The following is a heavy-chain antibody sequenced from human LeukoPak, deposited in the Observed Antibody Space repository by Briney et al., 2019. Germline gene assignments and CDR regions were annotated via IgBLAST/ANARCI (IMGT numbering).Heavy chain of an antibody. CDR3: ARTYYYDSSGYYYPGYFDY. J-gene: IGHJ4*02. D-gene: IGHD3-22*01. CDR2: ISYDGSDE. V-gene: IGHV3-30*03. CDR1: GFTFSIYG. Sequence: GGSLRLSCAASGFTFSIYGMHWVRQAPGKGLEWVAVISYDGSDEYYADSVKGRFTISRDNSQNTLYLQMNSLRAEDTAVYYCARTYYYDSSGYYYPGYFDYWGQGTLVTVSS.